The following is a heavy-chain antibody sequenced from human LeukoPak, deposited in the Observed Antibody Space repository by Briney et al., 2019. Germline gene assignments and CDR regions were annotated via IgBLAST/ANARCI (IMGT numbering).Heavy chain of an antibody. D-gene: IGHD6-25*01. CDR3: ARALQERLGEHYYYYYMDV. CDR1: GGTFSSYA. CDR2: IIPIFGTA. Sequence: ASVKVSCKASGGTFSSYAISWVRQAPGQGLEWMGGIIPIFGTANYAQKFQGRVTITTDESTSTAYMELSSLRSEDTAVYYCARALQERLGEHYYYYYMDVWGKGTTVTVSS. V-gene: IGHV1-69*05. J-gene: IGHJ6*03.